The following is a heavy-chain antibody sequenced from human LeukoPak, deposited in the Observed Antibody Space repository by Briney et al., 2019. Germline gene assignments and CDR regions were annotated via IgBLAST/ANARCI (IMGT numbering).Heavy chain of an antibody. CDR1: IYTSSDYG. J-gene: IGHJ4*02. D-gene: IGHD6-6*01. Sequence: ASVKVSCKASIYTSSDYGVTWVRQAPGQGLEWMGWINSHNLKTIYAKKFQGRVTLTTDTSTNTAYMEMTTLTSDDTAVYYCARVIAARPDYFDYWGQGTLVTVSS. CDR3: ARVIAARPDYFDY. V-gene: IGHV1-18*01. CDR2: INSHNLKT.